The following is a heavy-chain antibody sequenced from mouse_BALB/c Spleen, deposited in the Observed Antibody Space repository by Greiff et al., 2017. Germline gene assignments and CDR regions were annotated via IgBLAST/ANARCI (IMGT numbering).Heavy chain of an antibody. CDR1: GYSFTSYW. Sequence: DVQLQESGTVLARPGASVKMSCKASGYSFTSYWMHWVKQRPGQGLEWIGAIYPGNSDTSYNQKFKGKAKLTAVTSASTAYMELSSLTNEDSAVYYCTRTRDSTMITFLAYWGQGTLVTVSA. V-gene: IGHV1-5*01. D-gene: IGHD2-4*01. CDR2: IYPGNSDT. J-gene: IGHJ3*01. CDR3: TRTRDSTMITFLAY.